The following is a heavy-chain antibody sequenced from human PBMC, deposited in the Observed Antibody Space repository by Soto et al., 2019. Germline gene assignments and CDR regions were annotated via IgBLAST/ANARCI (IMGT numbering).Heavy chain of an antibody. V-gene: IGHV4-59*08. J-gene: IGHJ5*02. CDR3: ARHHYDFWSGAFDP. CDR1: GASISDYY. CDR2: IYYGGST. Sequence: SETLSLTCIVSGASISDYYWSWNRQPPGKGLEWIGYIYYGGSTYYNPSLKSRVTISVDTSKNQFSLKLSSVTAADTAVYYCARHHYDFWSGAFDPWGQGTLVTVSS. D-gene: IGHD3-3*01.